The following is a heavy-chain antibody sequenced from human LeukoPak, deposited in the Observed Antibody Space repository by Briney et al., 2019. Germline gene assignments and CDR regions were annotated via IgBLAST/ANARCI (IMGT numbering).Heavy chain of an antibody. V-gene: IGHV5-51*01. Sequence: GESLKISCKGSGSRFTNYWIGWVRQMPGKGLEWMGIISPDGSDTRYSPSFQGQVTISADKSITTAYLQWSSLKASDTAMYYCARLTSSWSFDYWGQGTLVTVSS. CDR1: GSRFTNYW. J-gene: IGHJ4*02. CDR2: ISPDGSDT. CDR3: ARLTSSWSFDY. D-gene: IGHD6-13*01.